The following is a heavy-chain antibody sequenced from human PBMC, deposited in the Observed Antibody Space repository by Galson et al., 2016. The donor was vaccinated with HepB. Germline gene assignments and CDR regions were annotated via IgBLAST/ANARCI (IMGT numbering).Heavy chain of an antibody. CDR1: GFTFSSYW. D-gene: IGHD5-24*01. CDR3: ARDHGGYNSMDY. V-gene: IGHV3-74*01. Sequence: SLRLSCAASGFTFSSYWMHWVRQAPGKGLVWVSRIRGNGGAPSYADSVRDRFTISRDNAKNTLCLQMNSLRVEDTAVYYCARDHGGYNSMDYWGQGTLVTVSS. CDR2: IRGNGGAP. J-gene: IGHJ4*02.